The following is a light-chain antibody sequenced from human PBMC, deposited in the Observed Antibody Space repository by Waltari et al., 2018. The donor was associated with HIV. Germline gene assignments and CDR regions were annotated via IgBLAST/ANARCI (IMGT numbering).Light chain of an antibody. CDR2: RDS. J-gene: IGLJ3*02. CDR1: VLTKQS. CDR3: QSTDTSGTYRV. Sequence: SSELTQPPSVSVSPGQTAKITCSGDVLTKQSAYWYQQKPGQAPFLVMYRDSERPSGIPERFSGSTSGTAVTLTISGVQAEDEADYYCQSTDTSGTYRVFGGGTKLTVL. V-gene: IGLV3-25*03.